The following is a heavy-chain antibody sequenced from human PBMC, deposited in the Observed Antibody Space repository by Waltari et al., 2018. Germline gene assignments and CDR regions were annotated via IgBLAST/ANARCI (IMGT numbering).Heavy chain of an antibody. V-gene: IGHV4-31*03. CDR1: GGSISSGGYY. Sequence: QVQLQESGPGLVKPSQTLSLTCTVSGGSISSGGYYWSWIRQHPGKGRAWIGYIYYSGCTYANPSLKSRVTISVDTSKNQFSLKLSSVTAADTAVYYCARDVSGTSEGGLFDPWGQGTLVTVSS. D-gene: IGHD2-2*01. CDR2: IYYSGCT. CDR3: ARDVSGTSEGGLFDP. J-gene: IGHJ5*02.